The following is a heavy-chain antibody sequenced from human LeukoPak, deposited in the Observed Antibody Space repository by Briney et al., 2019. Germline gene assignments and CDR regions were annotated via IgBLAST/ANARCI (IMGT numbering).Heavy chain of an antibody. CDR2: IDTTTGNP. D-gene: IGHD3-10*01. J-gene: IGHJ4*02. V-gene: IGHV7-4-1*02. CDR3: VRGTPTPGMDY. CDR1: GYAFSAHF. Sequence: ASVKVSCKASGYAFSAHFLSWVRQAPGQGLEWMGNIDTTTGNPMYAQDFTGRFVFSLDTSVSTAYLQITSLKADDTAAYYCVRGTPTPGMDYWGQGTQVTVSS.